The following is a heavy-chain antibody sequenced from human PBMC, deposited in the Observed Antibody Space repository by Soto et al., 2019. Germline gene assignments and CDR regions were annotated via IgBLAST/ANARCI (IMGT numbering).Heavy chain of an antibody. V-gene: IGHV4-59*08. CDR1: GGSVSNYY. CDR2: ISYSGST. J-gene: IGHJ6*02. CDR3: ARLSTYYYCAMDV. Sequence: QVQLQESGPGLVKPSETLSLTCTVSGGSVSNYYWTWIRQPPGKGLECIGYISYSGSTNYNSSLKSRVTISVDTSKNQFSLRLSSVTAADTAVYYCARLSTYYYCAMDVWGQGTTVTVSS.